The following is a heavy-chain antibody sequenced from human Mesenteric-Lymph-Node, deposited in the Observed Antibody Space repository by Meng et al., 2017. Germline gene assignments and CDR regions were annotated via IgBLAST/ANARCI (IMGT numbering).Heavy chain of an antibody. CDR3: ARAYLVGSSGWYLPSRP. Sequence: VQLVQSGAEVKKPGASVKVSCKASGYTFTGYYMHWVRQAPGQGLEWMGRINPNSGGTNYAQKFQGRVTMTRDTSISTAYMELSRLRPDDTAVYYCARAYLVGSSGWYLPSRPWGQGTLVTVSS. J-gene: IGHJ5*02. D-gene: IGHD6-19*01. V-gene: IGHV1-2*06. CDR1: GYTFTGYY. CDR2: INPNSGGT.